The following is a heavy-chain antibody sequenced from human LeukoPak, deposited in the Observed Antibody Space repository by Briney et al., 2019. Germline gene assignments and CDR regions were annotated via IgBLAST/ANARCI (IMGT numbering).Heavy chain of an antibody. V-gene: IGHV4-34*01. Sequence: SETLSLTCAVYSGSFSGYYWGWIRQPPGKGLEWIGEINHSGSTNYNPSLKSRLTISVDTSKNQFSLTLSSVTAADTAVYYCARAGLNGDVDYWGQGTLVTVSS. CDR1: SGSFSGYY. J-gene: IGHJ4*02. CDR2: INHSGST. CDR3: ARAGLNGDVDY. D-gene: IGHD4-17*01.